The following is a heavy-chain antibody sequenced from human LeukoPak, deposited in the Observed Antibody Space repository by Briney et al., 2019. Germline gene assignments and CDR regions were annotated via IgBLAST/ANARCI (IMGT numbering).Heavy chain of an antibody. Sequence: GASVKVSCKASGYTFTGYYMHWVRQAPGQGLEWMGWINPNSGGTNYAQKFQGRVTMTRGTSISTAYMELSRLRSDDTAVYYCAASRITMIVVVTLDYWGQGTLVTVSS. J-gene: IGHJ4*02. D-gene: IGHD3-22*01. CDR2: INPNSGGT. CDR3: AASRITMIVVVTLDY. CDR1: GYTFTGYY. V-gene: IGHV1-2*02.